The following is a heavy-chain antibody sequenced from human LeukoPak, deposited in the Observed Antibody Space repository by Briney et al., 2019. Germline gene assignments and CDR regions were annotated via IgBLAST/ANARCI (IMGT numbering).Heavy chain of an antibody. CDR2: INPSGGST. Sequence: ASVKVSCKASGYTFTSYYMHWVRQAPGQGLEWMGIINPSGGSTSYAQKFQGRVTMTRDTSTSTVYMELSSLRSEDTAVYYCASLTQTYYYGSGSYYYYGMDVWGQGTTVTVSS. CDR1: GYTFTSYY. CDR3: ASLTQTYYYGSGSYYYYGMDV. J-gene: IGHJ6*02. D-gene: IGHD3-10*01. V-gene: IGHV1-46*01.